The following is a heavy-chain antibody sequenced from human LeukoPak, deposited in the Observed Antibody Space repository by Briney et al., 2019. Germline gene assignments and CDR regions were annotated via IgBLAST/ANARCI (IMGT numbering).Heavy chain of an antibody. CDR2: ISSGGSGK. CDR3: GRVRPGDADY. Sequence: GGSLRLSCAASGFTFSTYWMTWIRQAPGKGLEWVASISSGGSGKYYMDSVKGRFTISRDNAKNSLFLQMNSLGAEDTAVYHCGRVRPGDADYWGQGTLVTVSS. D-gene: IGHD1-26*01. V-gene: IGHV3-7*01. J-gene: IGHJ4*02. CDR1: GFTFSTYW.